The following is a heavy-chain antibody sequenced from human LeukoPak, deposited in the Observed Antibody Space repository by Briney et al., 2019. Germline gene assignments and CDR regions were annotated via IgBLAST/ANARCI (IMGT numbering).Heavy chain of an antibody. CDR2: ISSSSSTI. CDR3: ARARPSMWIDY. J-gene: IGHJ4*02. Sequence: GGSLRLSCAASGFTFSSYSMNWVRQAPGKGLEWVSYISSSSSTIYYADSVKGRFTISRDSSKNTLYLQMNSLRPEDTAVYYCARARPSMWIDYWGQGTLVTVSS. V-gene: IGHV3-48*01. D-gene: IGHD5-12*01. CDR1: GFTFSSYS.